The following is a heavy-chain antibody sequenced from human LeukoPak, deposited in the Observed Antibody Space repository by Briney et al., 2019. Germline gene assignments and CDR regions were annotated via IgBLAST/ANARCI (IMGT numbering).Heavy chain of an antibody. CDR3: ARLRGDSSGYCFDY. V-gene: IGHV3-21*01. CDR1: GFTFSSYS. J-gene: IGHJ4*02. CDR2: ISSSSSYI. D-gene: IGHD3-22*01. Sequence: GGSLRLSCAASGFTFSSYSMNWVRQAPGKGLEWVSSISSSSSYIYYADSVKGRFTISRDNAKNSLYLQMNSLRAEDTAVYYCARLRGDSSGYCFDYWGQGTLVTVSS.